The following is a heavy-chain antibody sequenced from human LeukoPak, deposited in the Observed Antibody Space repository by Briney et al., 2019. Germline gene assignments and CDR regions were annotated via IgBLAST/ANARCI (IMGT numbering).Heavy chain of an antibody. CDR2: VYYSGST. CDR3: ASSPRLTTSWFLFDS. J-gene: IGHJ5*01. V-gene: IGHV4-59*08. Sequence: PSETLSLTCSVSGDSFSNYYWTWIRQPRGKGLEWMGYVYYSGSTNYNPSLKTRLHLSVDTSKNRFSLKLSSVTAADTAVYYCASSPRLTTSWFLFDSWGHGTLVTVSS. CDR1: GDSFSNYY. D-gene: IGHD2-2*01.